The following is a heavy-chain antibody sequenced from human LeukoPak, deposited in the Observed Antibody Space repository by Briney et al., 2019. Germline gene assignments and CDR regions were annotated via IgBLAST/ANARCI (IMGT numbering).Heavy chain of an antibody. V-gene: IGHV1-69*04. CDR1: GGTFSSYT. Sequence: SVKVSCKASGGTFSSYTISWVRQAPGQGLEWMGRIIPILGIANYAQKFQGRVTITADKSTSTAYMELSSLRSEDTAVYYRARDPRTTRDWEDWGQGTLVTVSS. CDR3: ARDPRTTRDWED. J-gene: IGHJ4*02. D-gene: IGHD2/OR15-2a*01. CDR2: IIPILGIA.